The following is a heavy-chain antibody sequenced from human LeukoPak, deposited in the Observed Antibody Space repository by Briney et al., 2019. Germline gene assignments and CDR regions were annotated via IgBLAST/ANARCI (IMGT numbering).Heavy chain of an antibody. J-gene: IGHJ4*02. V-gene: IGHV3-48*01. CDR1: GFTFSSYA. CDR3: TRDPHALDY. Sequence: PGGSLRLSCAASGFTFSSYAMSWVRQAPGKGLEWVSYIHKSGSTVYYADSVRGRFAISRDDAKSSLYLHMNSLRAEDTAVYYCTRDPHALDYWGQGTLVTVSS. CDR2: IHKSGSTV.